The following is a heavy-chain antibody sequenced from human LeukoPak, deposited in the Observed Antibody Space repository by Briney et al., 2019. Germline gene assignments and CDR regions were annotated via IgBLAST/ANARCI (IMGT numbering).Heavy chain of an antibody. J-gene: IGHJ4*02. Sequence: SETLSLTCTVSGGSISSSSYYWGWIRQPPGKGLEWIGSIYYSGSTYYNPSLKSRVTISVDTSKNQFSLKLSSVTAADTAVYYCARDGDRIAAAGNFDYWGQGTLVTVSS. CDR1: GGSISSSSYY. CDR2: IYYSGST. CDR3: ARDGDRIAAAGNFDY. V-gene: IGHV4-39*07. D-gene: IGHD6-13*01.